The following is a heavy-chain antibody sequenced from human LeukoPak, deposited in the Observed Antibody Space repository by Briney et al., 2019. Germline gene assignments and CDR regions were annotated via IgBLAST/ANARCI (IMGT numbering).Heavy chain of an antibody. D-gene: IGHD4-17*01. CDR2: ISGSGGRT. V-gene: IGHV3-23*01. J-gene: IGHJ4*02. CDR3: ANAEHDYGFDY. Sequence: GGSLRLSCAASGFTFSSYAMSWVRQAPGKGLEWVSAISGSGGRTYYADSVKGRFTISRGNSKNTLYLQMNSMRAEDTAVYCCANAEHDYGFDYWGQGTLVTVSS. CDR1: GFTFSSYA.